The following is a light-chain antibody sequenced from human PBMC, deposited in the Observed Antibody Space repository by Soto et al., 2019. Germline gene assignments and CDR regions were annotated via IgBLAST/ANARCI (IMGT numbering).Light chain of an antibody. CDR1: QSVSNNY. V-gene: IGKV3-20*01. CDR3: QQYGSSGT. CDR2: GAS. J-gene: IGKJ1*01. Sequence: EIVLTQSPGTLSLSPGERATLSCRASQSVSNNYLAWYQQKPGQAPRLLIYGASNRATGIPDRCSGSGSGTDFTLTSSRREPEDFAVYYCQQYGSSGTVGQGTKVELK.